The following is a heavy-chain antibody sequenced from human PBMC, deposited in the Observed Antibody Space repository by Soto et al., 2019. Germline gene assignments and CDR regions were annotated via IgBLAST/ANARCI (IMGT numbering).Heavy chain of an antibody. J-gene: IGHJ5*02. CDR2: ISSSSSTI. CDR3: AREGTRGGFLNLFDP. Sequence: EVQLVESGGGLVQPGGSLRLSCAASGFTFSSYSMNWVRQAPGKGLEWVSYISSSSSTIYYADSVKGRFTISRDNAKNSLYLQMNSLRDEDTAVYYWAREGTRGGFLNLFDPWGQGTLVTVSS. V-gene: IGHV3-48*02. CDR1: GFTFSSYS. D-gene: IGHD3-10*01.